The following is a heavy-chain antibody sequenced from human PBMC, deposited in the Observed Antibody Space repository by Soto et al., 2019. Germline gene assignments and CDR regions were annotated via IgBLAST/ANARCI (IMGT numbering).Heavy chain of an antibody. J-gene: IGHJ5*02. D-gene: IGHD3-16*01. CDR3: SRGRDPPKGGQT. V-gene: IGHV4-34*02. CDR1: SGSFSSYY. CDR2: IHPSGDT. Sequence: QVQLQQWGAGLLKPSETLSLTCAVHSGSFSSYYCTWTRQPPGKGLEWIGEIHPSGDTDYNPSLSIHVTIALDTSKSLCSMRLTSVTAADSAVDFCSRGRDPPKGGQTWGQGTLVTVSS.